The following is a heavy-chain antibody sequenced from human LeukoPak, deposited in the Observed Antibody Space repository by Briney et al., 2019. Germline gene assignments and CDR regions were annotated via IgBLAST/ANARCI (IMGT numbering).Heavy chain of an antibody. CDR1: GFTFSSYA. D-gene: IGHD1-26*01. J-gene: IGHJ4*02. Sequence: GGSLRLSCAASGFTFSSYAMSWVRQAPGKGLEWVSAISGSGGSTYYADSVKGRFTISRDNSKNSLYLQMNSLRTEDTALYYCAKDLEVGATDYWGQGTLVTVSS. CDR2: ISGSGGST. CDR3: AKDLEVGATDY. V-gene: IGHV3-23*01.